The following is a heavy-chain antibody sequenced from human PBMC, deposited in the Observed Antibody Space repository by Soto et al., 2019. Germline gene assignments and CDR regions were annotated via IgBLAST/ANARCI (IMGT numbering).Heavy chain of an antibody. CDR2: INSDGSST. D-gene: IGHD3-3*01. CDR1: GFTFSSYW. Sequence: PGGSLRLSCAASGFTFSSYWMHWVRQAPGKGLVWVSRINSDGSSTSYADSVKGRFTISRDNAKNTLYLQMNSLRAEDTAVYYCARARTWLLYGDWFDPWGQGTLVTVSS. J-gene: IGHJ5*02. CDR3: ARARTWLLYGDWFDP. V-gene: IGHV3-74*01.